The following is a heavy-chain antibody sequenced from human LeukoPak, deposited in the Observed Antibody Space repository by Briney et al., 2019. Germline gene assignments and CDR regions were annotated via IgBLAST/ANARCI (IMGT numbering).Heavy chain of an antibody. CDR3: ALAARYYYYIMDV. D-gene: IGHD6-6*01. J-gene: IGHJ6*02. CDR1: GYTFTNYY. CDR2: INPSGGST. Sequence: ASVKVSCKAPGYTFTNYYMHWVRQAPGQGLEWMGIINPSGGSTSHTQKFQGRVTLTRDTSTSTVYMELSSLRSEDTAVYYCALAARYYYYIMDVWGQGTTVTVSS. V-gene: IGHV1-46*01.